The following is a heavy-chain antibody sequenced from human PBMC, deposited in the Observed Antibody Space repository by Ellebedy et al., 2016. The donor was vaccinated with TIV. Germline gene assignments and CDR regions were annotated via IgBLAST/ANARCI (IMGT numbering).Heavy chain of an antibody. CDR3: ARTPITMVRGGPPYYFDY. Sequence: AASVKVSCKASSYTFTSYGISWVRQAPGQGLEWMGWISTYNGNTHYAQKLQGRVTMTTDTSTSTAYMELRSLTSYDTAVYYCARTPITMVRGGPPYYFDYWGQGTLVTVSS. D-gene: IGHD3-10*01. CDR2: ISTYNGNT. CDR1: SYTFTSYG. V-gene: IGHV1-18*04. J-gene: IGHJ4*02.